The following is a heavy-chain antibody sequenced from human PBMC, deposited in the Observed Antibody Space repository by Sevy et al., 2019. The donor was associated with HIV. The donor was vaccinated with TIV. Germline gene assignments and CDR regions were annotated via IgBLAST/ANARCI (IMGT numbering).Heavy chain of an antibody. CDR1: GLSVSRNY. V-gene: IGHV3-53*01. J-gene: IGHJ3*02. CDR2: IYAGGST. D-gene: IGHD1-1*01. CDR3: ADQLGIGAFAI. Sequence: GGSLRLSCAASGLSVSRNYLSWVRQAPGKGLEWVSVIYAGGSTYYADSVKGRFTVSRDKAKNTLYYQMNSLRAEDTAVYYCADQLGIGAFAIWGQGTMVTDSS.